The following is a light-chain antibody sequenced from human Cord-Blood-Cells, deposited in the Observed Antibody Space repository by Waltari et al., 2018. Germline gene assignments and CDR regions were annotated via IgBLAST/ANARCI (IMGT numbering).Light chain of an antibody. Sequence: SVLTQPPSVSAAPGQRVTLPCPASCSTTAAGYDVHWYQQRPGTAPKLLLYGNSNRPSGVPDRCSGSKSGTSASLAITGLQAEDEADYYCQSYDSSLSCVFGTGTKVTVL. J-gene: IGLJ1*01. CDR3: QSYDSSLSCV. V-gene: IGLV1-40*01. CDR1: CSTTAAGYD. CDR2: GNS.